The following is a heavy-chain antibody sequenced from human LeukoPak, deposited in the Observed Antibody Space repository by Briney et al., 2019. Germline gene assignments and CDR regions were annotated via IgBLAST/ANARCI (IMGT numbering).Heavy chain of an antibody. CDR2: IIPIFGTA. J-gene: IGHJ4*02. CDR1: GGTFSSYA. CDR3: ASSDCSSTSCYAIGRIVY. V-gene: IGHV1-69*13. D-gene: IGHD2-2*01. Sequence: ASVKVSCKASGGTFSSYAISWVRQAPGQGLEWMGGIIPIFGTANYAQKFQGRVTITADESTSTAYMELSSLRSEDTAVYYCASSDCSSTSCYAIGRIVYWGQGTLVTVSS.